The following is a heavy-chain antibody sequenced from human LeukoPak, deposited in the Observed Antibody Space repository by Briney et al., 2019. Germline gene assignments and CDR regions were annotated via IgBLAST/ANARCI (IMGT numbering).Heavy chain of an antibody. D-gene: IGHD5-18*01. Sequence: PGGSLRLSCTASGFTLGSHDMHWVRQTTGEGLEWVAAIASGFQTSYAGSVKGRFTVSREDAKNSLYLQMNSLRAGDTAVYYCVREARGYHYTYFDYWGQGTLVTVSS. CDR2: IASGFQT. CDR3: VREARGYHYTYFDY. CDR1: GFTLGSHD. J-gene: IGHJ4*02. V-gene: IGHV3-13*01.